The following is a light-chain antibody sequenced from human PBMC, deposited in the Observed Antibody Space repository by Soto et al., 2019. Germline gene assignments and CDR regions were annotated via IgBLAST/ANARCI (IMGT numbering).Light chain of an antibody. Sequence: EIVMTQSPATLSVSPGERATLSCRASQSVSTNLAWYQQKPGQAHRLLIYGASTRATGIPARFSGSGSRTEFTLTISSLQSEDFAVYYCQHYNNWAPWTFGQGTKVEIK. V-gene: IGKV3-15*01. CDR1: QSVSTN. J-gene: IGKJ1*01. CDR2: GAS. CDR3: QHYNNWAPWT.